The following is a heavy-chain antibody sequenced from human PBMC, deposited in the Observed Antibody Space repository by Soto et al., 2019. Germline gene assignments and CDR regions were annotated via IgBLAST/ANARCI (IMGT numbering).Heavy chain of an antibody. J-gene: IGHJ6*03. CDR3: ARDSKLAGYYYMDV. CDR2: ISSSGGTI. CDR1: GFTFSSYA. D-gene: IGHD6-6*01. Sequence: LRLSCAASGFTFSSYAMSWVRQAPGKGLEWVSYISSSGGTIYYADSVKGRFTISRDNAKNSLYLQMNSLRAEDTAVYYCARDSKLAGYYYMDVWGKGTTVTVSS. V-gene: IGHV3-48*04.